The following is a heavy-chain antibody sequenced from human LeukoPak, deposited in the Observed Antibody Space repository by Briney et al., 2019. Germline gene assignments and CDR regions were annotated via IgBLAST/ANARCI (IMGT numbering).Heavy chain of an antibody. CDR3: TTERGTASWYEYYFDN. Sequence: PGESLRLSCAASGFTFTNAWMSWVRQAPGKGLEWVGRIKSKTDGGATDYAAPVKGRFTISRDDSRDTLYLQTSSLKAEDTAVYYCTTERGTASWYEYYFDNWGQGILVTVAS. V-gene: IGHV3-15*01. D-gene: IGHD6-13*01. CDR1: GFTFTNAW. CDR2: IKSKTDGGAT. J-gene: IGHJ4*02.